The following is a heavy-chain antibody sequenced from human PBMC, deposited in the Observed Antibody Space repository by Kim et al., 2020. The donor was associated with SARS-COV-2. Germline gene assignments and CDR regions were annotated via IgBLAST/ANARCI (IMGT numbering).Heavy chain of an antibody. CDR1: GDSVSSNSAA. J-gene: IGHJ6*02. CDR3: AREPSTGGPRIFGVVINRPYYYGMDV. D-gene: IGHD3-3*01. Sequence: SQTLSLTCAISGDSVSSNSAAWNWIRQSPSRGLEWLGRTYYRSKWYNDYAVSVKSRITINPDTSKNQFSLQLNSVTPEDTAVYYCAREPSTGGPRIFGVVINRPYYYGMDVWGQGTTVTVSS. CDR2: TYYRSKWYN. V-gene: IGHV6-1*01.